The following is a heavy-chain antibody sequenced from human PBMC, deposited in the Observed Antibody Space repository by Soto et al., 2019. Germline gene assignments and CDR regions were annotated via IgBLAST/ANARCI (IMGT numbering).Heavy chain of an antibody. CDR2: ISAYNGNT. Sequence: QVPLVQSGAEVKKPGASVKVSCKASGYTFTSYGISWVRQAAGQGLEWMGWISAYNGNTNYAQKLQGRVTMTTDTSTSTAYMELRSLRSDDTAVYYCARDLHYGGNSGGDWFDPWGQGTLVTVSS. J-gene: IGHJ5*02. V-gene: IGHV1-18*01. CDR1: GYTFTSYG. CDR3: ARDLHYGGNSGGDWFDP. D-gene: IGHD4-17*01.